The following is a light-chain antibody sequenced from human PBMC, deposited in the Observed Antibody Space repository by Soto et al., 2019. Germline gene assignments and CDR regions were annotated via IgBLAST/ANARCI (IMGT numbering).Light chain of an antibody. J-gene: IGKJ4*01. Sequence: EIVLTQSPFTLSLSPGEGAALSCRASQSVSGYLAWYQQKPGQAPRLLIYDASIRATGMPARFSGSGSGTDFTLTISSLEPEDFAVYYCQQRSNWPLTFGGGTKVDIK. CDR3: QQRSNWPLT. CDR2: DAS. V-gene: IGKV3-11*01. CDR1: QSVSGY.